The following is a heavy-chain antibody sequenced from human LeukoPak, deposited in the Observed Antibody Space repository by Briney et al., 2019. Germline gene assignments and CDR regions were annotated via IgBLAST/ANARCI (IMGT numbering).Heavy chain of an antibody. CDR3: ARGRNWQTFYHFCMDV. D-gene: IGHD1-14*01. CDR1: GGSFSGYY. J-gene: IGHJ6*03. V-gene: IGHV4-34*01. CDR2: INHSADP. Sequence: SETLSLTCDVSGGSFSGYYWTWIRQPPGKGLEWMGEINHSADPNYKPSLKTRVRISIDTSKNQISLKMRSVTAADTAVYYCARGRNWQTFYHFCMDVWGNGTTVTVSS.